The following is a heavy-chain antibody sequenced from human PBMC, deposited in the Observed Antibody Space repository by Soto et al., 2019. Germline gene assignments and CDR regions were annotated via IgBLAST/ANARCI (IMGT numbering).Heavy chain of an antibody. CDR1: GGSISSSNW. J-gene: IGHJ3*02. CDR2: IYHSGST. D-gene: IGHD3-10*01. Sequence: QVQLQESGPGLVKPSGTLSLTCAVSGGSISSSNWWSWVRQPPGKGLEWIGEIYHSGSTNYNPSLKKRVTISVDKSKNQFSLKLSSVTAADTAVYYCARGEGGTMVRGGAAFDIWGQGTMVTVSS. V-gene: IGHV4-4*02. CDR3: ARGEGGTMVRGGAAFDI.